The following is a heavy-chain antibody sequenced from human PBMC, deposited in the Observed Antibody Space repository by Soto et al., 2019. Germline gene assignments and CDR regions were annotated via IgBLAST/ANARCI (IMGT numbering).Heavy chain of an antibody. V-gene: IGHV1-46*03. Sequence: QVQLVQSGAEVKKPGASVKVSCKASGYTFTSYYMHWVRQAPGQGLEWMGIINPSGGSTSYAQKFQGRVTMTRDTSTSTVYMELSSLRSEDTAVYYCARDSIRITIFGMGSNWFDPWGQGTLVTVSS. D-gene: IGHD3-3*01. J-gene: IGHJ5*02. CDR1: GYTFTSYY. CDR2: INPSGGST. CDR3: ARDSIRITIFGMGSNWFDP.